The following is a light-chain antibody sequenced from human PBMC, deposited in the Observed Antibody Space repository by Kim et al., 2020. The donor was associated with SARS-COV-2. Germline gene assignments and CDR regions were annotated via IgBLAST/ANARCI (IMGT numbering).Light chain of an antibody. Sequence: SVTISCTGTSSNIGADYDIHWYQHLPGTAPNHLLYGNNIRPAGVPDRFSSSNYDTSASLAITGLQAEDEGGYSCQSYDSRVKGVIFGGGTQLTVL. CDR2: GNN. CDR3: QSYDSRVKGVI. J-gene: IGLJ2*01. CDR1: SSNIGADYD. V-gene: IGLV1-40*01.